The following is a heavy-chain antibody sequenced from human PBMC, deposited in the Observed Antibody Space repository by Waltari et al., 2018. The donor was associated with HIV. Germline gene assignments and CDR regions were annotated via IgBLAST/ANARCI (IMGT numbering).Heavy chain of an antibody. CDR3: ATRLTGSARDDY. Sequence: EVRLVESGGGLVKPGGSLRLSCAASGITFSNAWMNWVRQAPGKGRGWVGRIKSKADGETTHYAAFVKGRFTISREDSKNTLFLEMSSLETEDTAVYYCATRLTGSARDDYWGQGTLVTVSS. V-gene: IGHV3-15*01. J-gene: IGHJ4*02. CDR2: IKSKADGETT. D-gene: IGHD7-27*01. CDR1: GITFSNAW.